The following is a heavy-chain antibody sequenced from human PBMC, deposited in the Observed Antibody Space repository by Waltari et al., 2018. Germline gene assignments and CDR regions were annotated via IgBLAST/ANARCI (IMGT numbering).Heavy chain of an antibody. CDR3: ARRGRKVTIFGVVTPPGFDY. V-gene: IGHV4-39*01. CDR2: IYYSGDT. Sequence: QLQLQESGPGLVKPSETLSLTCTVSGGSISSSSYYWGWIRQPPGKGLEWIGSIYYSGDTHYNPTLKSRVTIAVDTSKNQFSLKLSSVTAADTAVYYCARRGRKVTIFGVVTPPGFDYWGQGTLVTVSS. J-gene: IGHJ4*02. CDR1: GGSISSSSYY. D-gene: IGHD3-3*01.